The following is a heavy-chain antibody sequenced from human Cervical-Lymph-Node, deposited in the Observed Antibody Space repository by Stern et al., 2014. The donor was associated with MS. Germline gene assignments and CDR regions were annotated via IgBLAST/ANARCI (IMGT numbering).Heavy chain of an antibody. CDR3: ARDMSDFWSDYGHNWFDP. CDR1: GYTFPKYL. CDR2: INSNTGAP. Sequence: VQLVESGSELKKPGASVTISCKASGYTFPKYLIHWVRQAPGQGLEWMGWINSNTGAPMYARDFAGRFVFSLDTSVTTAYLQISRLKTEDTAVYYCARDMSDFWSDYGHNWFDPWGQGTLVTVSS. D-gene: IGHD3-3*01. J-gene: IGHJ5*02. V-gene: IGHV7-4-1*02.